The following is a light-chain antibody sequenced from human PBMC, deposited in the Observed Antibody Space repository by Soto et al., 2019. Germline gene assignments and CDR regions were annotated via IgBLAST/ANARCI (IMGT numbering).Light chain of an antibody. CDR1: QSVTKNN. Sequence: IVMTQSPATMSLSPGERATXSCRXIQSVTKNNLSWYQQKPFQPPMLLIYVASIIPTRIPYIFSCRWSETDFNLTISRMEPEDFALYYCQQYGSEGPITFGQGTRLEIK. V-gene: IGKV3-20*01. CDR3: QQYGSEGPIT. J-gene: IGKJ5*01. CDR2: VAS.